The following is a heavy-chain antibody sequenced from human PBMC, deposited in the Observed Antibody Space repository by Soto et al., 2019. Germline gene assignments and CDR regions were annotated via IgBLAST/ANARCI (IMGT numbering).Heavy chain of an antibody. CDR3: ARDGPYFDY. CDR1: GFTFSNYP. V-gene: IGHV3-30-3*01. J-gene: IGHJ4*02. CDR2: ISYDGGNK. Sequence: GGSLRLSCAASGFTFSNYPIHWFRQAPGKGLEWVSFISYDGGNKYYADSVKGRFTISRDNSKNTLYLQMNSLRTEDTAMYYCARDGPYFDYWGQGTLVTVSS.